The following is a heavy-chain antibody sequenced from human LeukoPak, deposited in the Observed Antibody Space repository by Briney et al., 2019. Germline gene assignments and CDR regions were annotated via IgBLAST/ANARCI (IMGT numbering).Heavy chain of an antibody. D-gene: IGHD1-26*01. J-gene: IGHJ4*02. CDR1: GGSISSSSYY. CDR3: ARGEAGAADLDY. V-gene: IGHV4-39*07. CDR2: IYYSGST. Sequence: SETLSLTCTVSGGSISSSSYYWGWIRQPPGKGLEWIGSIYYSGSTYYNPSLKSRVIISVDTSKNQFSLKLSSVTAADTAVYYCARGEAGAADLDYWGQGTLVTVSS.